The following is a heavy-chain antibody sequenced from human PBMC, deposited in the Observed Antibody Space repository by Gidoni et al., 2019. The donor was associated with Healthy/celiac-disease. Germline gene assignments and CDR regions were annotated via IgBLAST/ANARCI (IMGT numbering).Heavy chain of an antibody. J-gene: IGHJ5*02. D-gene: IGHD3-16*01. CDR3: ARDSDFGWFDP. CDR2: INWNGGST. CDR1: GFTLDDYG. V-gene: IGHV3-20*01. Sequence: EVPLVESGGGVVRPGGSLRLSCTASGFTLDDYGMSWVRQAPGKGLEWVSGINWNGGSTGYADSVKGLFTISRDNAKNSLYLQMNSLRAEDTALYHCARDSDFGWFDPWGQGTLVTVSS.